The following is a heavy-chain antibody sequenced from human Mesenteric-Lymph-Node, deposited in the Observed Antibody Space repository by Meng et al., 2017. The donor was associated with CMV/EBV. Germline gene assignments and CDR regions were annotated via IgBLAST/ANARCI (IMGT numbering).Heavy chain of an antibody. D-gene: IGHD3-10*01. Sequence: SVKVSCKASGGTFSSYAISWVRQAPGQGLEWMGGIIPVFETADYAQKFRDRVSITMDDSATTAYMEMTSLGSEDTAVYFCARGPRIIVGGVIIWPLEDWGQGTLVTVSS. V-gene: IGHV1-69*05. CDR2: IIPVFETA. CDR3: ARGPRIIVGGVIIWPLED. CDR1: GGTFSSYA. J-gene: IGHJ4*02.